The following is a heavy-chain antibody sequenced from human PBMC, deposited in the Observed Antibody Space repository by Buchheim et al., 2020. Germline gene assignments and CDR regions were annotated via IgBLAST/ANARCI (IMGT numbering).Heavy chain of an antibody. V-gene: IGHV5-51*01. CDR3: ARAGYSGLYDCRADF. CDR1: GYSFTSYW. D-gene: IGHD5-12*01. Sequence: EVQLVQSGAEVKKPGESLKISCQGSGYSFTSYWIGWVRQMPGKGLEWMGIIYPGDSATRYSPSFQGQVTISADKSVGTAYLQWGSLQASDTGMYYCARAGYSGLYDCRADFWGHGTL. CDR2: IYPGDSAT. J-gene: IGHJ4*01.